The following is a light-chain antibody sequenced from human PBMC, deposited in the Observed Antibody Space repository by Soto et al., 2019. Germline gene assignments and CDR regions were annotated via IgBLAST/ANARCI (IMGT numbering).Light chain of an antibody. CDR3: SSYRGSNTVV. V-gene: IGLV2-14*03. CDR2: NAF. J-gene: IGLJ2*01. CDR1: SSDVGGYNY. Sequence: QSVLTQPASVSGSPGQSITISCTGTSSDVGGYNYVSWYQHHPGRAPKLMIYNAFDRPSGVSNRFSGSKSGNTASLTISGLQVEDEADYYCSSYRGSNTVVFGGGTKLTVL.